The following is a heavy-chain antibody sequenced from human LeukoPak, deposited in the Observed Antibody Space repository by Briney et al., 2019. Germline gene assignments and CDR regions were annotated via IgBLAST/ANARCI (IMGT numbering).Heavy chain of an antibody. V-gene: IGHV3-23*01. J-gene: IGHJ4*02. D-gene: IGHD3-10*02. CDR1: GLTFSSYA. CDR2: IGGSDGST. CDR3: AKDCSPPGASLCYFDY. Sequence: GGSLRLSCAASGLTFSSYAMRWGRQAPGKGLGWVSTIGGSDGSTYYAHSVRGRFTLSRDNSKNTLYLQMNSLRAEDTAVYYCAKDCSPPGASLCYFDYWGQASLATVSS.